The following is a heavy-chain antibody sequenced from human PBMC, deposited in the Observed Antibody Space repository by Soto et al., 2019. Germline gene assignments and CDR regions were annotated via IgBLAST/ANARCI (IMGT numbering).Heavy chain of an antibody. CDR2: SYYRGST. D-gene: IGHD6-19*01. J-gene: IGHJ4*02. V-gene: IGHV4-31*03. CDR1: GGSIRSEGYY. Sequence: SETLSLTCTVSGGSIRSEGYYWSWIRQHPGKGLEWIGYSYYRGSTFYTPSLESRVTMSVDTSRNQFSLQLSSVTAADTAVYYCARNSLSSGWFLTDYYFDYWGQGTLVTVSS. CDR3: ARNSLSSGWFLTDYYFDY.